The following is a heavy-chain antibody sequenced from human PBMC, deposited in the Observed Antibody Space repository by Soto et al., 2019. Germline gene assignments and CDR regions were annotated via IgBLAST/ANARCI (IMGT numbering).Heavy chain of an antibody. CDR1: GFTFSSYS. CDR3: AGSEGGAAGTVHCQY. J-gene: IGHJ1*01. D-gene: IGHD6-13*01. V-gene: IGHV3-21*01. Sequence: EVQLVESGGGLVKPGGSLRLSCAASGFTFSSYSMNWVRQAPGKGLEWVSTLSSSSSYIYYADSVKGRFTISRDNAKNALYLQMNSLRAEDTAVYYCAGSEGGAAGTVHCQYWGQGTLVTVSS. CDR2: LSSSSSYI.